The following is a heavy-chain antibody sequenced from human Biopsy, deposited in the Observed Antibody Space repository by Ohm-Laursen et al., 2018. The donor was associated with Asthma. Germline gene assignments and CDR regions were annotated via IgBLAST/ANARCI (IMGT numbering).Heavy chain of an antibody. J-gene: IGHJ6*02. CDR2: ISPIFGTS. D-gene: IGHD5-12*01. V-gene: IGHV1-69*01. CDR1: GGTLNNYA. Sequence: SSVKVSCKSSGGTLNNYAINWVRQAPGQGLEWMGGISPIFGTSNYAQKFQGRVTFTADESTSSAYMELSSLRSEDSAVYYCARGYSGTDRIVYYYSGMEVWGQGTTVTVSS. CDR3: ARGYSGTDRIVYYYSGMEV.